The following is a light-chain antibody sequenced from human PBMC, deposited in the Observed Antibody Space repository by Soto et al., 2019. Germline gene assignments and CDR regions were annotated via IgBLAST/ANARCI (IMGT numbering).Light chain of an antibody. V-gene: IGKV3-15*01. J-gene: IGKJ5*01. Sequence: EIVLTQSPATLSVSPGERATLSCRASQSVSISLAWYQQKPGQAPRLLIYDTSTRATGIPARFSGSGSGTEFTLTISSLQSEDFAVYYCQQYKKWPPITFGQGTRLEIK. CDR2: DTS. CDR1: QSVSIS. CDR3: QQYKKWPPIT.